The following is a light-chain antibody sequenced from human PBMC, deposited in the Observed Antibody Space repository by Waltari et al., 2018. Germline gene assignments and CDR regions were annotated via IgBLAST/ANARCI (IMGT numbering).Light chain of an antibody. Sequence: DILLTQSPATLSLSPGERATLSCRASQSVSSYLAWYQQQPGQAPRLLIYAASTRAGGVPARFSGSGSGTDFTLTISSLEPEDFAVYYCQQRSSWPLTFGGGTKVEIK. CDR2: AAS. CDR1: QSVSSY. V-gene: IGKV3-11*01. J-gene: IGKJ4*01. CDR3: QQRSSWPLT.